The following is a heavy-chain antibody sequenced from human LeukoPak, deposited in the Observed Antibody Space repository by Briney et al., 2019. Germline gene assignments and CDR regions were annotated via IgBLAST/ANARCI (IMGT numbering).Heavy chain of an antibody. V-gene: IGHV4-59*01. J-gene: IGHJ4*02. CDR2: IYYSGST. D-gene: IGHD3-16*01. CDR1: GDSISNFY. Sequence: ASETLSLTCTVSGDSISNFYWSWIRQPPGKGLEWIGYIYYSGSTNYNPSLKSRVAISIDTSKNQFSLQLSSVTAADTAVYYCARGVVITFGGAADYWGQGTLVTVSS. CDR3: ARGVVITFGGAADY.